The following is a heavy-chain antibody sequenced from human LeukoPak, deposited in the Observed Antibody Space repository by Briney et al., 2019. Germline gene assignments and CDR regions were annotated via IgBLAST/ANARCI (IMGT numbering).Heavy chain of an antibody. J-gene: IGHJ6*03. CDR1: GFTFSHYY. CDR2: ISCSGSTI. V-gene: IGHV3-11*04. D-gene: IGHD3/OR15-3a*01. CDR3: ARVAHGTSYYYYYYMDV. Sequence: PGGPLRLSCGASGFTFSHYYIRWIRQAPGKGGEWVSYISCSGSTIYYADSVKRRFTISRDNAKNSLYLQMNSLRAEDTAVYYCARVAHGTSYYYYYYMDVWGKGTTVTVSS.